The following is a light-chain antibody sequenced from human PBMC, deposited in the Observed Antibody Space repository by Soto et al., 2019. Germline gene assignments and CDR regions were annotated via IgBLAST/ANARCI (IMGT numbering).Light chain of an antibody. CDR2: EVS. CDR1: SSDVGGYEY. J-gene: IGLJ1*01. Sequence: QSVLTQPPSASGSPGQSVTISCTGTSSDVGGYEYVSWYQQHPGKVPKLMIYEVSKRPSGVPDRFSGSKSGNTASLTVSGLQAEDEADYYCSSYAGSNIYVFGTGTKVTVL. V-gene: IGLV2-8*01. CDR3: SSYAGSNIYV.